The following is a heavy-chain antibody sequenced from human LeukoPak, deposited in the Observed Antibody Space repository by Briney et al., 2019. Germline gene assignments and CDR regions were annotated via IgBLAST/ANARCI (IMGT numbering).Heavy chain of an antibody. J-gene: IGHJ3*02. CDR2: ISYDGSNK. V-gene: IGHV3-30-3*01. Sequence: GRSLRLSCAASGFTFSSYAMHWVRQAPGKGLEWVAVISYDGSNKYYADSVKGRFTISRDNSKNTLYLQMNSLRAEDTAVYYCAREIYCSGGSCYSGDGAFDIWGQGTMVTVSS. CDR1: GFTFSSYA. CDR3: AREIYCSGGSCYSGDGAFDI. D-gene: IGHD2-15*01.